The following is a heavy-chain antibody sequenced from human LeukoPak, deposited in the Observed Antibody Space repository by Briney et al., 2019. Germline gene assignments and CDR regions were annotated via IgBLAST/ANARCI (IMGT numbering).Heavy chain of an antibody. CDR3: AVLESGICGPLTHFDY. V-gene: IGHV4-59*12. D-gene: IGHD1-26*01. CDR1: GGSISSSY. J-gene: IGHJ4*02. Sequence: SETLSLTSTDSGGSISSSYWSWIRQPPGKGLEWIGDIYYSGSINYNPSIKSRVTISVDTSKSRFSLRLSSVTAAATTVYYSAVLESGICGPLTHFDYWGQGTLVTVSS. CDR2: IYYSGSI.